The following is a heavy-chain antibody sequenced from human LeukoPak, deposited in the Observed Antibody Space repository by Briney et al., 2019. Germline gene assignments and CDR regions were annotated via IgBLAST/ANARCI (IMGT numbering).Heavy chain of an antibody. D-gene: IGHD3-22*01. Sequence: SETLSLTCTVSGGSISSYYWSWIRQPPGKGLEWIGYIYYSGSTNYNPSLKSRVTISVDTSKNQFSLKLSSVTAADTAVYYCARENAYDSSGYYSSGSDAFDIWGQGTMVTVSS. CDR3: ARENAYDSSGYYSSGSDAFDI. J-gene: IGHJ3*02. CDR1: GGSISSYY. CDR2: IYYSGST. V-gene: IGHV4-59*01.